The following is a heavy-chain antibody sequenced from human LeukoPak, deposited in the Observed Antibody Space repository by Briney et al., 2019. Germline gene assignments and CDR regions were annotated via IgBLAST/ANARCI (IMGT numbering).Heavy chain of an antibody. CDR3: ARSSAFDI. V-gene: IGHV6-1*01. J-gene: IGHJ3*02. CDR1: GDSVSSTSAA. Sequence: SQTLSLTCAISGDSVSSTSAAWNWIRQSPSRGLEWLGRTYYRSTWFYDYASSLKGRISVNPDTSKNQFSLQLNSVTPEDTAVYYCARSSAFDIWGQRIMVTVSS. CDR2: TYYRSTWFY.